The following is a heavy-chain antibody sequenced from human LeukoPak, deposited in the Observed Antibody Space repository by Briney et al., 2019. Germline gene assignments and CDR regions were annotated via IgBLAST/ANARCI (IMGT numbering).Heavy chain of an antibody. Sequence: SETLSLTCTVSGGSISSGGYSWSWIRQPPGKGLEWIGYIYHSGSTYYNPSLKSRVTISVDRSKNQFSLKLSSVTAADTAVYYCAKGARRAFDIWGQGTMVTVSS. CDR1: GGSISSGGYS. V-gene: IGHV4-30-2*01. D-gene: IGHD1-1*01. CDR3: AKGARRAFDI. CDR2: IYHSGST. J-gene: IGHJ3*02.